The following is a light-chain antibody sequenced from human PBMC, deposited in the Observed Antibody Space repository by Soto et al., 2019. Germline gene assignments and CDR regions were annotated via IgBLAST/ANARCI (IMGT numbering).Light chain of an antibody. CDR1: NSVVGYYKY. J-gene: IGLJ2*01. CDR2: DVG. CDR3: ASHPSSNTHVV. Sequence: QSALTQPASVSGSPGQSITISCTGTNSVVGYYKYVAWYQQHPGKAPKLMIYDVGSRPSGVSNRFSGSKSGNTASLTISGLQPEDEADYYCASHPSSNTHVVFGGGTKLTVL. V-gene: IGLV2-14*03.